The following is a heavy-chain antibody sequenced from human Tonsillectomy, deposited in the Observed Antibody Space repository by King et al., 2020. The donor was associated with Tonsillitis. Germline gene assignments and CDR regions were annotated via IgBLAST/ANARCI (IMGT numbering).Heavy chain of an antibody. CDR1: GYTFTSYG. CDR3: ARQGSRNFQGSFDY. CDR2: ISPYNGNT. V-gene: IGHV1-18*04. D-gene: IGHD1-26*01. Sequence: QVQLVQSGGEAKKPGASVKVSCKASGYTFTSYGISWVRQAPGQGLEWMGWISPYNGNTNYAQKLQARVTMTTDTSTSTAYMELRSLRSDDTAVYYCARQGSRNFQGSFDYWGQGTLVTVSS. J-gene: IGHJ4*02.